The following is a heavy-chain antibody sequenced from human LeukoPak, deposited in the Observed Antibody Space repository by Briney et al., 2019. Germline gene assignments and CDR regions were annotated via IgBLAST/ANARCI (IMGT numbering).Heavy chain of an antibody. CDR3: TRGATEATRYYYGLDV. J-gene: IGHJ6*02. D-gene: IGHD5-12*01. Sequence: GGSLRLSCAASGFTFSDHYMDWVRQAPGKGLEWVGRTRNKPKGYTTEYAASVRGRFTTSRDDSKNSLYLQMSSLKTEDTAVYYCTRGATEATRYYYGLDVWGQGTTVTVSS. CDR2: TRNKPKGYTT. CDR1: GFTFSDHY. V-gene: IGHV3-72*01.